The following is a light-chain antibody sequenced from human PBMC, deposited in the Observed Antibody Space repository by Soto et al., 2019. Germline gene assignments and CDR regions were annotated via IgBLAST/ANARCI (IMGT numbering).Light chain of an antibody. CDR1: QSVSSN. V-gene: IGKV3-20*01. Sequence: EIVMTQSPATLSVSPGERATFSCRASQSVSSNLAWYQQKPGQAPRLLIYDASTRATGIPDRFSASGSATDFSLTIRRLEPEDSAVYYCQQYGSSPLGQGTRLEIK. CDR2: DAS. J-gene: IGKJ5*01. CDR3: QQYGSSP.